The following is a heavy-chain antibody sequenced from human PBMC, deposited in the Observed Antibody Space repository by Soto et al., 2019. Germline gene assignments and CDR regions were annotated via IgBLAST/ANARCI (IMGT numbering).Heavy chain of an antibody. Sequence: GESLKISCKGSGYSFTSYWISWVRQMPGKGLEWMGRIDPSDSYTNYSPSFQGHVTISADKSISTAYLQWSSLKASDTAMYYCARDIVVVPAATSDPDTPTYYCGQETLVTVSS. V-gene: IGHV5-10-1*01. D-gene: IGHD2-2*01. J-gene: IGHJ4*02. CDR3: ARDIVVVPAATSDPDTPTYY. CDR1: GYSFTSYW. CDR2: IDPSDSYT.